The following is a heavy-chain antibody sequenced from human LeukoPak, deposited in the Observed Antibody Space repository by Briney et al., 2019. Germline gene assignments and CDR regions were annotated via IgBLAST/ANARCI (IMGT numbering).Heavy chain of an antibody. CDR1: GFTCSSYA. V-gene: IGHV3-23*01. J-gene: IGHJ4*02. Sequence: PGGSLRLSCAASGFTCSSYAMSWVRQAPGKGLEWVSAISGSGGSTYYADSVKGRFTISRDNSKNTLYLQMNSLRAEDTAVYYCAKDKGYAMIVVSDYWGQGTLVTVSS. CDR3: AKDKGYAMIVVSDY. D-gene: IGHD3-22*01. CDR2: ISGSGGST.